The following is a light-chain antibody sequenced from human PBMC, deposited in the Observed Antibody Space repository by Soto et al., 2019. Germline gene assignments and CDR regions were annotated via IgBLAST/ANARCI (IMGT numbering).Light chain of an antibody. CDR3: QQYDSSPT. J-gene: IGKJ1*01. Sequence: DIQMTQSPSSLSASVGDRVTITCRASQSISSYLNWYQQKPGKAPKLLIYAASSLQSGVPSRFSGSGSGTDFTLTISRLEPEDFAVYHCQQYDSSPTFGQGTKVEVK. V-gene: IGKV1-39*01. CDR1: QSISSY. CDR2: AAS.